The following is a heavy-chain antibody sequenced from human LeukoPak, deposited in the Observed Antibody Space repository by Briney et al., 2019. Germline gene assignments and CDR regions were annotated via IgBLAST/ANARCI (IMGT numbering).Heavy chain of an antibody. CDR3: ARGGMVRGTVPYYYYYMDV. Sequence: GASVKVSCKASGYTFTVYYMHWVRQAPGQGLEGMGWINPNSGGTNYAQKFQGRVTMTRDTSISTAYMELSRLRSDDTAVYYCARGGMVRGTVPYYYYYMDVWGKGTTVTISS. D-gene: IGHD3-10*01. CDR2: INPNSGGT. V-gene: IGHV1-2*02. J-gene: IGHJ6*03. CDR1: GYTFTVYY.